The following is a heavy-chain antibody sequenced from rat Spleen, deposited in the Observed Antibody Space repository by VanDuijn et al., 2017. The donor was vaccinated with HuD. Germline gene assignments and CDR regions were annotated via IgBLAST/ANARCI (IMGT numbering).Heavy chain of an antibody. CDR3: TTKETRCPGISPMDA. CDR1: GFTFSDFF. CDR2: ISSDGSNT. V-gene: IGHV5-29*01. D-gene: IGHD1-4*01. Sequence: EVQLVESDGGLVQPGRSLKLSCAASGFTFSDFFMAWVRQAPAKGLEWVATISSDGSNTYYRDSVKGRFTISRDNAKRTLFLQMDSLRSDDTATYYCTTKETRCPGISPMDAWGQGASVTVSS. J-gene: IGHJ4*01.